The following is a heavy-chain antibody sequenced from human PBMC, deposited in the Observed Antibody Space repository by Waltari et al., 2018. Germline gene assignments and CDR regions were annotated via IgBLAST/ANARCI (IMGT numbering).Heavy chain of an antibody. CDR2: ISGSGGST. J-gene: IGHJ4*02. V-gene: IGHV3-23*01. CDR3: AKILPTYSSGWWWFDY. Sequence: EVQLLESGGGLVQPGGSLRLSCAASGFTFSSYAMSWVRQAPGKGLEWVSAISGSGGSTYYADSVKGRFTISRDNSKNTLYLQMNSLRAEDTAVYYCAKILPTYSSGWWWFDYWGQGTLVTVSS. D-gene: IGHD6-19*01. CDR1: GFTFSSYA.